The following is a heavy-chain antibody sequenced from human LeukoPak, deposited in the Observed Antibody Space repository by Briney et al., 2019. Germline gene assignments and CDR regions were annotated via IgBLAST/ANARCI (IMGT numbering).Heavy chain of an antibody. CDR1: GASTSSYY. V-gene: IGHV4-59*01. J-gene: IGHJ4*02. D-gene: IGHD3-22*01. CDR3: ARENPSGYYNRPIDY. Sequence: SETLSLICTVSGASTSSYYWSWIRQPPGKGLEWIGDIYYSGSIKYNPSLKSRVTMSVDTSKNQFSLKLSSVTAADTAIYYCARENPSGYYNRPIDYWGQGTLVTVSS. CDR2: IYYSGSI.